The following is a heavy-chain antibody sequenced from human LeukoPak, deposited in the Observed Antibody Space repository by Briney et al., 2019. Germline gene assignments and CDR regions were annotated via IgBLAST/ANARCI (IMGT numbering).Heavy chain of an antibody. CDR1: GASISSYY. CDR2: IYYSGST. V-gene: IGHV4-59*01. J-gene: IGHJ5*02. Sequence: SETLSLTCTVSGASISSYYWGWIRQPPGKGLEWIGYIYYSGSTNYNPSLKSRVTISVDTSKNQFSLRLSSVTAADTAVYYCARHRYYYDSSGYYYQPWGQGTLVTVSS. D-gene: IGHD3-22*01. CDR3: ARHRYYYDSSGYYYQP.